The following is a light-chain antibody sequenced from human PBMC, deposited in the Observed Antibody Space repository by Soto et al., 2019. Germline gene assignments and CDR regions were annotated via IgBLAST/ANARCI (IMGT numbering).Light chain of an antibody. J-gene: IGKJ5*01. V-gene: IGKV2-28*01. Sequence: IVMTHSPLSLSVTPGQPASISCKSSQSLLHTNGKNYMDWYLQKPGQSPQLLIYLGSNRASGVPDRFSGSGSGTDFTLKISRVGAEDVGVYYCMQALQTPSTFGQGTRLEIK. CDR3: MQALQTPST. CDR2: LGS. CDR1: QSLLHTNGKNY.